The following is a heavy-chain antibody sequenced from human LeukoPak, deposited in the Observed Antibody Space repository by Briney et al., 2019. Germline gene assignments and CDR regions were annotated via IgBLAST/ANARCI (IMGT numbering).Heavy chain of an antibody. CDR3: ASVERREEYYYGSGSHLVGCDY. J-gene: IGHJ4*02. CDR2: ISSSSSTI. D-gene: IGHD3-10*01. CDR1: GFTFSSYS. Sequence: GGSLRLSCAASGFTFSSYSMNWVRQAPGKGLEWVSYISSSSSTIYYADSVKGRFTISRDNAKNSLYLQMNRLRAEDTAVYYCASVERREEYYYGSGSHLVGCDYWGQGTLVTVSS. V-gene: IGHV3-48*01.